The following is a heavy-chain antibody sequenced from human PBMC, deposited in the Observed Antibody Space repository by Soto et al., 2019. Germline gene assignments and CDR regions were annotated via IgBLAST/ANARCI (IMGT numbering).Heavy chain of an antibody. V-gene: IGHV1-18*04. CDR2: ITPYNGNA. CDR3: ARARMYSGAYHDS. J-gene: IGHJ4*02. Sequence: QIHLVQSGAEVKNPGASVKVSCKASVYSFTNFGINWLRQAPGQGLEWMGWITPYNGNANYAQNHQDRLTITTDTSTNTAYLELRSLRSDDTAVYFCARARMYSGAYHDSCGQGPKVIVSS. D-gene: IGHD1-26*01. CDR1: VYSFTNFG.